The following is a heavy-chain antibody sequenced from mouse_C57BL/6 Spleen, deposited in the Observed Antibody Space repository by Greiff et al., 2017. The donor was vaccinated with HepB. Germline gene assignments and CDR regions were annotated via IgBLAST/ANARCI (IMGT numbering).Heavy chain of an antibody. D-gene: IGHD3-3*01. Sequence: QVQLQQPGAELVRPGTSVKLSCKASGYTFTSYWMHWVKQRPGQGLEWIGVIDPSDSYTNYNQKFKGKATLTVDTSSSTAYMQLSSLTSEDSAVYYCARPSTRDYAMDYWGQGTSVTVSS. CDR2: IDPSDSYT. V-gene: IGHV1-59*01. CDR1: GYTFTSYW. J-gene: IGHJ4*01. CDR3: ARPSTRDYAMDY.